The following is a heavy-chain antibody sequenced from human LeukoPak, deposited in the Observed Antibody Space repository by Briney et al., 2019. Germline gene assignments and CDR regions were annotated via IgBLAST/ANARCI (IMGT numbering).Heavy chain of an antibody. J-gene: IGHJ4*02. CDR2: IYYSGST. D-gene: IGHD4-23*01. Sequence: PSETLSLTCTVSGGSVSSGSYYWSWIRQPPGKGLEWIGYIYYSGSTNYNPSLKSRVTISVDTSKNQFSLKLSSVTAADTAVYYCARTTRATVGIDYWGQGTLVTVSS. CDR1: GGSVSSGSYY. V-gene: IGHV4-61*01. CDR3: ARTTRATVGIDY.